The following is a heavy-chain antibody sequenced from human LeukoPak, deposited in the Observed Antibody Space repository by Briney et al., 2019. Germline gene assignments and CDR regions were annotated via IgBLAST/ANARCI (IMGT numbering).Heavy chain of an antibody. V-gene: IGHV3-23*01. J-gene: IGHJ4*02. Sequence: GGSLRLSCAASGFTFRNYAMTWVRQAPGKGLEWVSDISGSGDTTYYADSVKGRLTISRDSSTNTLYLQMNSLRAEDTAVYFCAKVGSYGFKYFDYWGRGTLVTVSS. CDR1: GFTFRNYA. CDR2: ISGSGDTT. D-gene: IGHD5-18*01. CDR3: AKVGSYGFKYFDY.